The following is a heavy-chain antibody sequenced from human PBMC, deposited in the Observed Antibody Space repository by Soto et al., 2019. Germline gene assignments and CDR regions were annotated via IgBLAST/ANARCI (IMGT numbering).Heavy chain of an antibody. D-gene: IGHD3-10*01. CDR3: TTAPWYYGSGSYRSGNWFDP. CDR1: GFTFSKAW. Sequence: EVQLVESGGGLVKPGGSLRLSCAASGFTFSKAWMTWVRQAPGKGLEWVGRLKSKTDGGATDYAAPVKGRFTISRDDSQTTLYLQMNSLKTEDTAVYYCTTAPWYYGSGSYRSGNWFDPWGQGTLVTVSS. V-gene: IGHV3-15*01. CDR2: LKSKTDGGAT. J-gene: IGHJ5*02.